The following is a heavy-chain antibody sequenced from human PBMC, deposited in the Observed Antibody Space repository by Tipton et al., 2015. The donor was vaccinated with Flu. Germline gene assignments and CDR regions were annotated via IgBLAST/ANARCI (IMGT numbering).Heavy chain of an antibody. J-gene: IGHJ4*02. V-gene: IGHV3-30*18. CDR1: GFTFSTYG. CDR3: AKEQAYPAVMDS. CDR2: ISYDGSNK. Sequence: QLVQSGGGVVQPGRSLRLSCAASGFTFSTYGMHWVRQAPGKGLECVAVISYDGSNKYYADSVKGRFDISRDKSKQALYLVMNSLRAEDTALYYCAKEQAYPAVMDSWGQGTQVTVSS. D-gene: IGHD3-16*01.